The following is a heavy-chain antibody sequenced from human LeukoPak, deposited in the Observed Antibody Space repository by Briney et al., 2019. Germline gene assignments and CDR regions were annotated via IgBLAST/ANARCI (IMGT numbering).Heavy chain of an antibody. J-gene: IGHJ5*02. D-gene: IGHD6-6*01. Sequence: PGGSLRLSCAASGFTFSSYAMHWVRQAPGKGLEWVAVISYDGSNKYYADSVKGRFTISRDNSKNTLYLQMNSLRAEDTAVYYCARARSSSAFDPWGQGTLVTVSS. CDR1: GFTFSSYA. CDR3: ARARSSSAFDP. V-gene: IGHV3-30-3*01. CDR2: ISYDGSNK.